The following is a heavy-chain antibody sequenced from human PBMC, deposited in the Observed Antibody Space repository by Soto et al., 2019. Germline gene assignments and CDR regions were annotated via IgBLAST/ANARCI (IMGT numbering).Heavy chain of an antibody. Sequence: QVQLQESGPGLVKPSGTLSLTCAVSGGSISSNNWWSWVRQPPGKGLEWIGEIYHSGSTNYNPSLKRRVTISVATSKNPFSLKLSSVTAADTAVYYCAGSSRYYYDSSEGSFDCWGQGTRVNVSS. CDR3: AGSSRYYYDSSEGSFDC. CDR2: IYHSGST. V-gene: IGHV4-4*02. CDR1: GGSISSNNW. J-gene: IGHJ4*02. D-gene: IGHD3-22*01.